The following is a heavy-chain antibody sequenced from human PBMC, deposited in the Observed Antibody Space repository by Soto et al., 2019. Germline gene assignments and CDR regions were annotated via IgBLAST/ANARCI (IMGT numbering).Heavy chain of an antibody. Sequence: QVQLVESGGGVVQPGRSLRLSCAASGFTFSSYGMHWVRQAPGKGLEWVAVIWYDGSNKYYADSVKGRFTISRDNSKNTLYLQMNSLRAEDTAVYYCARDKKKGMITFGEVIALGDWGQGTLVTVSS. CDR1: GFTFSSYG. CDR3: ARDKKKGMITFGEVIALGD. V-gene: IGHV3-33*01. D-gene: IGHD3-16*02. CDR2: IWYDGSNK. J-gene: IGHJ4*02.